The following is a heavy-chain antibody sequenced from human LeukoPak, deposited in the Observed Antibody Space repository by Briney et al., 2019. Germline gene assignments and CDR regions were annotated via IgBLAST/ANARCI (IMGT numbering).Heavy chain of an antibody. D-gene: IGHD3-16*01. CDR1: GSSISSYY. V-gene: IGHV4-59*01. Sequence: PSETLSLTCTVSGSSISSYYWTWIRQPPGTGLEWIGYIYNSGNTNYNPSLKSRVTISVDTSKNQFSLKLSSVTAADTAVYYCARRDWGTRFDPWGQGTLVTVSS. J-gene: IGHJ5*02. CDR3: ARRDWGTRFDP. CDR2: IYNSGNT.